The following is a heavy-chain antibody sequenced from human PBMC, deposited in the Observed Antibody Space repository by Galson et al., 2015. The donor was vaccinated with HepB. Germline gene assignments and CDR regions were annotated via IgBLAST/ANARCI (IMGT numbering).Heavy chain of an antibody. D-gene: IGHD2-15*01. Sequence: SLRLSCAASGFTFSNAWMSWVRQAPGKGLEWVGRIKSKTDGGTTDYAAPVKGRFTISRDDSKNTLYLQMNSLKTEDTAVYYCTTCSRSGGSSYFDYWGQGTLVTVSS. J-gene: IGHJ4*02. CDR1: GFTFSNAW. CDR2: IKSKTDGGTT. V-gene: IGHV3-15*01. CDR3: TTCSRSGGSSYFDY.